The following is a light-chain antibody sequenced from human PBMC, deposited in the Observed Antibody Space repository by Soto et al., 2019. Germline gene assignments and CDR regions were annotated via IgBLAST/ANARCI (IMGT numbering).Light chain of an antibody. CDR1: SSDVGGYNC. J-gene: IGLJ1*01. Sequence: QSALTQPASVSGSPGQSITISCTGTSSDVGGYNCVSWYQQPPGKAPKLMLYDVSNRPSGVSNRFSGSKSGNTASLTISGLQAEDEAEYYCSSCTSSSTFVFGTGTKLTVL. V-gene: IGLV2-14*01. CDR2: DVS. CDR3: SSCTSSSTFV.